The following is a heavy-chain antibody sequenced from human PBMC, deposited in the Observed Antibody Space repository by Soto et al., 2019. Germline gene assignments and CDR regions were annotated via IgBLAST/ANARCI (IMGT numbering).Heavy chain of an antibody. D-gene: IGHD3-10*01. CDR1: GFTFSSYG. CDR2: IRGDGSNK. J-gene: IGHJ3*02. V-gene: IGHV3-33*01. CDR3: ARDGSGDRHAFDI. Sequence: QVQLVESGGGVVQPGRSLRLSCAASGFTFSSYGMHWVHQAPGKGLEWVAVIRGDGSNKYYADSVKGRFTISRDNSKNTLYLQMNSRRVEDTAVYYCARDGSGDRHAFDIWGQGTMVTVSS.